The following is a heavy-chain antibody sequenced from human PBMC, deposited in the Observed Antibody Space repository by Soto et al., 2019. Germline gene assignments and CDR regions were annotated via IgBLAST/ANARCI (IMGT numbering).Heavy chain of an antibody. D-gene: IGHD1-1*01. J-gene: IGHJ4*02. CDR2: SKTKSEGGTT. CDR3: TTDVWTSVASDY. Sequence: EVHLVESGGGLVKPGGSLRLSCTASGFTLNKAWMNWVRQAPGKGLEWVGLSKTKSEGGTTDYAAPVKGRFTISRDDSKNTLYLQMNSLETEDTAVYYCTTDVWTSVASDYWGQGTPVTVSS. CDR1: GFTLNKAW. V-gene: IGHV3-15*07.